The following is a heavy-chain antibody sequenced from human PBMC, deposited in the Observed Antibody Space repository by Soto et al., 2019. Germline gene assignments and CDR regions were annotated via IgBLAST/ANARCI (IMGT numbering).Heavy chain of an antibody. D-gene: IGHD2-21*01. V-gene: IGHV3-30-3*01. Sequence: QVQLVESGGGVVQPGASLRLSCAASGFAISSYSMHWVRQAPGKGLEWVAAMSFDGNSKYFADSVKGRFMISRDTSKNTWSLEMESLGAEDSALYHCTRGRSVIANDDFEYWGQGTQVTVSS. CDR2: MSFDGNSK. CDR1: GFAISSYS. CDR3: TRGRSVIANDDFEY. J-gene: IGHJ4*02.